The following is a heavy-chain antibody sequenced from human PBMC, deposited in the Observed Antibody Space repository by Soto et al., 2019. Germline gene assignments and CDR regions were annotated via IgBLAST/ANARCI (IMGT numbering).Heavy chain of an antibody. CDR2: ISSDSSYI. J-gene: IGHJ4*02. V-gene: IGHV3-21*01. CDR3: MRKLTGTNPLDY. CDR1: GFTFSTYS. Sequence: EVQLVESGGGLIKPGGSLRLSCAASGFTFSTYSLNWVRQAPGKGLEWVSSISSDSSYIYYADSVKGRFTISRDNAKDLLFLQMNSLRAEDTAVHYCMRKLTGTNPLDYWGQGTLVTVSS. D-gene: IGHD1-7*01.